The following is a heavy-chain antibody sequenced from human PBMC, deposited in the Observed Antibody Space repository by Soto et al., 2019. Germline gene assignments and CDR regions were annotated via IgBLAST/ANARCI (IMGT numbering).Heavy chain of an antibody. CDR1: GFTFSSYA. CDR3: AKVFYYYDSSGYYYFDY. D-gene: IGHD3-22*01. V-gene: IGHV3-23*01. CDR2: ISGSGSTI. Sequence: HPGGSLRLSCAASGFTFSSYAVSWVRQAPGKGPEWISSISGSGSTIYCADSVKGRFTISRDNSKNTLYLQMSSLRAEDTAVYYCAKVFYYYDSSGYYYFDYWGQGTLVTVSS. J-gene: IGHJ4*02.